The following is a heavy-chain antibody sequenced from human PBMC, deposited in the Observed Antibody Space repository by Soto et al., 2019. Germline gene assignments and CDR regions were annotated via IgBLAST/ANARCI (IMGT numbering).Heavy chain of an antibody. D-gene: IGHD2-21*01. CDR3: AIRPLWWSGGGGMDF. J-gene: IGHJ6*02. V-gene: IGHV5-51*01. CDR2: IYPGDSDT. Sequence: PGESLKISCKGSGYSFTSYWIGWVRQMPGKGLEWMGIIYPGDSDTRYSPSFQGQVTISADKSISTAYLQWSSLKASDTAMYYCAIRPLWWSGGGGMDFWGQGTSVTGSS. CDR1: GYSFTSYW.